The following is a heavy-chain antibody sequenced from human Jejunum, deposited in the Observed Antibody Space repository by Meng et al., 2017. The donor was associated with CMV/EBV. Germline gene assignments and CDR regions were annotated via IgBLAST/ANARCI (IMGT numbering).Heavy chain of an antibody. J-gene: IGHJ4*02. CDR3: VPYSPPLRYFEY. V-gene: IGHV3-23*04. CDR2: TSGTGGDT. D-gene: IGHD4-17*01. Sequence: VQRVESGGGLVKPGGSLRLSCAASGFTFRTYAMTWVRQAPGKGLEWVSTSGTGGDTYYADSVKGRFTISRDSSKNTLYLQMHSLRAEDTAIYYCVPYSPPLRYFEYWGPGTLVTVSS. CDR1: GFTFRTYA.